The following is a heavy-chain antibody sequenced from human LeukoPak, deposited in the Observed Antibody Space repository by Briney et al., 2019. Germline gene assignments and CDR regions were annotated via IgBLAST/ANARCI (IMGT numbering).Heavy chain of an antibody. Sequence: ASVKVSCKASGGTFSSYAISWVRQAPGQGLEWMGRIIPILGIANYAQKFQGRVTITADKSTSTAYMELSSLRSEDTAVYYCARDSFVSGYYFDYWGQGTLVTVSS. CDR3: ARDSFVSGYYFDY. D-gene: IGHD2/OR15-2a*01. J-gene: IGHJ4*02. V-gene: IGHV1-69*04. CDR2: IIPILGIA. CDR1: GGTFSSYA.